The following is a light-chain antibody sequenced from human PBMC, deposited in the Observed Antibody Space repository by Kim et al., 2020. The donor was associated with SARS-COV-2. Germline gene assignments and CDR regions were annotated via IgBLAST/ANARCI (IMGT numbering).Light chain of an antibody. V-gene: IGKV1-39*01. CDR3: QKSYSAPLT. CDR1: EIINKN. CDR2: GAS. Sequence: ASVGDRVTITCRASEIINKNLKWYQQKPGKAPKLLIYGASSLQSGVPSRFSGGGSGRDFTLTISILQPEDFATYSCQKSYSAPLTFGGGTKVDIK. J-gene: IGKJ4*01.